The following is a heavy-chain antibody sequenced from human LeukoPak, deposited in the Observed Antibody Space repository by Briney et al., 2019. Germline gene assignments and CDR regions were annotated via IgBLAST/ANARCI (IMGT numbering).Heavy chain of an antibody. CDR2: IIPIFGTA. J-gene: IGHJ4*02. CDR3: AREVRMGIAAADSFDY. CDR1: GGTFGSYA. D-gene: IGHD6-13*01. V-gene: IGHV1-69*13. Sequence: SVKVSCKASGGTFGSYAISWVRQAPGQGLEWMGGIIPIFGTANYAQKFQGRVTITADESTSTAYMELSSLRSEDTAVYYCAREVRMGIAAADSFDYWGQGTLVTVSS.